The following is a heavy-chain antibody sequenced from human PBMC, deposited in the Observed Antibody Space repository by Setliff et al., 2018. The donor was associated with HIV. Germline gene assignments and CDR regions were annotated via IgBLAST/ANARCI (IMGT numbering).Heavy chain of an antibody. CDR3: ARHVLVTRDVRYFDY. CDR1: GYYFTSYW. V-gene: IGHV5-51*01. D-gene: IGHD2-21*02. CDR2: IYPGDSDT. Sequence: PGESLTISCKGSGYYFTSYWIGWVRQMPGKGLEWMGIIYPGDSDTRISPSFQGQVTITADKSINTAYLQWSSLKASDTAMYYCARHVLVTRDVRYFDYWGQGTLATVSS. J-gene: IGHJ4*02.